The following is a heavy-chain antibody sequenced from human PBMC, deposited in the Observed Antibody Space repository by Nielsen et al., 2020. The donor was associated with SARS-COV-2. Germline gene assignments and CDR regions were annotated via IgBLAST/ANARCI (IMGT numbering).Heavy chain of an antibody. V-gene: IGHV4-34*13. CDR3: ARISVAGTFFDY. Sequence: WIRQPPGKGLEWIGEVSHSGSINYNPSLKSRVTISVDTSKNQFSLKLSSVTAADTAVYYCARISVAGTFFDYWGQGTLVTVSS. D-gene: IGHD6-19*01. CDR2: VSHSGSI. J-gene: IGHJ4*02.